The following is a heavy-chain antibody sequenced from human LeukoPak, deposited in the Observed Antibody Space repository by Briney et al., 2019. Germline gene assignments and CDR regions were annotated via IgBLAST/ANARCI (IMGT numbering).Heavy chain of an antibody. CDR1: GFTFSSYA. CDR2: ISGSGGST. D-gene: IGHD5-12*01. V-gene: IGHV3-23*01. CDR3: AKDSSAVWWLLGYFDY. Sequence: GGSLRLSCAASGFTFSSYAMSWVRQAPGKGLEWVSAISGSGGSTYYADSVKGRFTISRDNSKNTLYLQMNSLRAEDTAVYYCAKDSSAVWWLLGYFDYWGQGTLVTVSS. J-gene: IGHJ4*02.